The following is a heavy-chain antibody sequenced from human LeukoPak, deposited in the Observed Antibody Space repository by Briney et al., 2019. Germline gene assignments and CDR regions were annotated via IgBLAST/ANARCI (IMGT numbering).Heavy chain of an antibody. Sequence: GESLRLSCAASGFTVRTNYMSWVRQAPGTGLEWVSIIDAGGNTYHADSVKGRFTISRDYSQNTLYLQMNSLRAEDTAVYYCARGASLKGVFDYWGQGTLVTVSS. CDR3: ARGASLKGVFDY. CDR1: GFTVRTNY. J-gene: IGHJ4*02. V-gene: IGHV3-53*01. CDR2: IDAGGNT. D-gene: IGHD3-16*02.